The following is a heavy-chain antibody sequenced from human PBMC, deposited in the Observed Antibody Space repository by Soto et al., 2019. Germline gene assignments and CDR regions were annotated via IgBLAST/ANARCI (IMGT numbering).Heavy chain of an antibody. CDR3: ARAPDYGDYINAFDI. V-gene: IGHV3-30*03. D-gene: IGHD4-17*01. CDR1: GFTFRSHG. J-gene: IGHJ3*02. Sequence: GGSLRLSCAASGFTFRSHGMQWVRQAPGMGLEWVAAISYDGSNKLYADSVKGRLTISRDNSKNTLYLQMNSLRAEDTAVYYCARAPDYGDYINAFDIWGQGAMVTVSS. CDR2: ISYDGSNK.